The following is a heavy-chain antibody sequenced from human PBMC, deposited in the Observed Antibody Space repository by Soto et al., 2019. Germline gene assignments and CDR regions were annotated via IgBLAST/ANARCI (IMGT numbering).Heavy chain of an antibody. CDR2: IYYSGST. Sequence: QVQLQESVPGLVMPLETLSLTCTVSGGAISSYYWSWIRQPPGKGLEWIGYIYYSGSTNYNPSLKSRVTISVDTSNIPPSLKLSSVTAAHTAMYYSARHVQALVTFDSRGQGTLVTVSS. V-gene: IGHV4-59*08. J-gene: IGHJ4*02. CDR1: GGAISSYY. CDR3: ARHVQALVTFDS. D-gene: IGHD3-9*01.